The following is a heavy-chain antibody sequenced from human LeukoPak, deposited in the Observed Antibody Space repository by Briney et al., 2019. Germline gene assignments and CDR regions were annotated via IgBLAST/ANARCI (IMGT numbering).Heavy chain of an antibody. V-gene: IGHV4-59*01. D-gene: IGHD3-3*01. CDR1: GGSISSYY. CDR3: ARTYDFWSGYSLGTFDY. CDR2: IYYSGST. Sequence: SETLSLTCTVSGGSISSYYWSWIRQPPGKGLEWIGYIYYSGSTNYIPSLKSRVTISVDTSKNQFSLKLSSVTAADTAVYYCARTYDFWSGYSLGTFDYWGQGTLVTVSS. J-gene: IGHJ4*02.